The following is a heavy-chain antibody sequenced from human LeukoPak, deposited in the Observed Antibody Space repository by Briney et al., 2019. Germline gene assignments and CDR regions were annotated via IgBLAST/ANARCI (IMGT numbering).Heavy chain of an antibody. CDR1: GYTLTELS. D-gene: IGHD2-15*01. J-gene: IGHJ6*02. CDR2: ISAYNGNT. V-gene: IGHV1-18*01. Sequence: GASVKVSCKVSGYTLTELSMHWVRQAPGQGLEWMGWISAYNGNTNYAQKLQGRVTMTTDTSTSTAYMELRSLRSDDTAVYYCARGGGYCSGGSCYSAHGMDVWGQGTTVTVSS. CDR3: ARGGGYCSGGSCYSAHGMDV.